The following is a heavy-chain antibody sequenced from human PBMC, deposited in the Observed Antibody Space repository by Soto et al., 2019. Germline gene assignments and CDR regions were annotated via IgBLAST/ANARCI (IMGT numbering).Heavy chain of an antibody. CDR1: GYTFTNCW. J-gene: IGHJ6*02. CDR3: AASTFYYGMDV. Sequence: PGESLKISCKGSGYTFTNCWIGWVRQMPGKGLEWMGIIYPGDSDTKYNPSFQGQVTISADKSITTTYLQWSSLKASDTAIYYCAASTFYYGMDVWGQGTTVTVSS. CDR2: IYPGDSDT. V-gene: IGHV5-51*01.